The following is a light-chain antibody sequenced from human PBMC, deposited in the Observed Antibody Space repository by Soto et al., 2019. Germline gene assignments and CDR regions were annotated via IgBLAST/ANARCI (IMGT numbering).Light chain of an antibody. J-gene: IGKJ4*01. CDR3: QKYNTAPLT. CDR2: GAS. CDR1: KGISNY. V-gene: IGKV1-27*01. Sequence: DIQMTQSPSSLSASVGDRVTITCRASKGISNYLAWYQQRPGKVPQLLIYGASTLQPGVPPRFSGRGSGTDFTLTISSLQPEDVATYYCQKYNTAPLTFGGGTKVDIK.